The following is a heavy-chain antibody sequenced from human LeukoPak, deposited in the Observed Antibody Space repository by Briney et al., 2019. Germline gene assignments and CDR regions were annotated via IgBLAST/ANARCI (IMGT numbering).Heavy chain of an antibody. J-gene: IGHJ6*02. CDR1: GYTFTSYG. V-gene: IGHV1-18*01. CDR2: ISAYNGNT. CDR3: ARVLVVAATQGYYYGMDV. Sequence: ASVKVSCKASGYTFTSYGISWVRQAPGQGLEWMGWISAYNGNTNYAQKLQVRVTMTTDTSTSTAYMELRSLRSDDTAVYYCARVLVVAATQGYYYGMDVWGQGTTVTVSS. D-gene: IGHD2-15*01.